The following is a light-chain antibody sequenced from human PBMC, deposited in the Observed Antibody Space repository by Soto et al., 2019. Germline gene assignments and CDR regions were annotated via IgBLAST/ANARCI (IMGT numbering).Light chain of an antibody. CDR2: EGS. J-gene: IGLJ3*02. V-gene: IGLV2-23*01. CDR1: SSDVGSYNL. CDR3: CSYAGSSTWV. Sequence: QSVLTQPASVSGSPGQSITISCTGTSSDVGSYNLVSWYQQHPGKAPKLMIYEGSKRPSGVSNRFSGSKSGNTASLTISGLQAEDEADYYCCSYAGSSTWVFSGGTKVTVL.